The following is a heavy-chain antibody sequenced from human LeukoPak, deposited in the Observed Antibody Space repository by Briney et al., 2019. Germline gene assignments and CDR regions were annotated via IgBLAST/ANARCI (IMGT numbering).Heavy chain of an antibody. CDR3: TGRYYYDSSGYYSFDY. D-gene: IGHD3-22*01. CDR1: GFTFGDYA. J-gene: IGHJ4*02. Sequence: GGSLRLSCTASGFTFGDYAMSWFRQAPGKGLEWVGFIRSKAYGGTTEYAASVKGRFTISRDDSKSIAYLQMNSLKTEDTAVYYCTGRYYYDSSGYYSFDYWGQGILVTVSS. CDR2: IRSKAYGGTT. V-gene: IGHV3-49*03.